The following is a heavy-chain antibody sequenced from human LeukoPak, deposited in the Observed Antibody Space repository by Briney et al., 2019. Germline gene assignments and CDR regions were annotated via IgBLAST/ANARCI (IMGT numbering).Heavy chain of an antibody. CDR1: GGSVDNSNYY. CDR2: IFSSGST. V-gene: IGHV4-39*07. CDR3: ASERWSRRSYFDF. J-gene: IGHJ4*02. D-gene: IGHD5-24*01. Sequence: PSETLSLTCAVSGGSVDNSNYYWAWIRQPPGKGLEWIGTIFSSGSTFYSPSLETRITISVDTSMIQFSLKLSSVTAADTAVYFCASERWSRRSYFDFWGQGILVTVSS.